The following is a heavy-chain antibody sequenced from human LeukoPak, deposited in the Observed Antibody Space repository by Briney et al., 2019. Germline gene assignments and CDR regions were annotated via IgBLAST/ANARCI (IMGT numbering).Heavy chain of an antibody. CDR3: ARKLYYYDTGDVGWFDP. V-gene: IGHV3-7*01. J-gene: IGHJ5*02. CDR2: INQAGSVR. Sequence: GGSLRLSCVASEFTFSNYWMIWVRQAPGKGLEWVANINQAGSVRYYVDSVKGRFTISRGNAKNSLYLQMNSLRAEDTAVYYCARKLYYYDTGDVGWFDPWGQGTLVTVSS. D-gene: IGHD3-22*01. CDR1: EFTFSNYW.